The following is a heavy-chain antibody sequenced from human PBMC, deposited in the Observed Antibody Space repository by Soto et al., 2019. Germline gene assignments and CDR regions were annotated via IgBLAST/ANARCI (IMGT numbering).Heavy chain of an antibody. V-gene: IGHV3-43*01. CDR3: AKDIVIAAAGTLSSGGVDY. D-gene: IGHD6-13*01. CDR1: GFTFDDYT. CDR2: ISWDGGST. J-gene: IGHJ4*02. Sequence: QTGGSLRLSCSASGFTFDDYTMHCVRQAPGKGLEWVSLISWDGGSTYYADSVKGRFTISRDNSKNSLYLQMNSLRTEDTALYYCAKDIVIAAAGTLSSGGVDYWGQGTLVTVSS.